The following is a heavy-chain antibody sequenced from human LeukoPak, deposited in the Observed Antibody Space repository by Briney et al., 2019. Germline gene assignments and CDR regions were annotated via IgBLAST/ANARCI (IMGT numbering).Heavy chain of an antibody. J-gene: IGHJ3*02. D-gene: IGHD2-2*01. CDR1: GFTLSDHW. Sequence: GGSLRLSCAASGFTLSDHWVYWVRQAPGEGLVWVSRINGDGSGTSHADSVKGRFTISRDSAKNTVYLQMNSLRVEDTAVYYCTRDIRYVAFDIWGPGTTVTVSS. V-gene: IGHV3-74*01. CDR3: TRDIRYVAFDI. CDR2: INGDGSGT.